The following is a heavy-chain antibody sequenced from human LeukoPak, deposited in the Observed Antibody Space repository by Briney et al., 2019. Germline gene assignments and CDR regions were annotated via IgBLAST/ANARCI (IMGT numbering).Heavy chain of an antibody. D-gene: IGHD6-19*01. CDR2: ISSSGST. CDR3: ARVKRSVAGFFDY. J-gene: IGHJ4*02. CDR1: GASTTSYY. V-gene: IGHV4-59*01. Sequence: PSETLSLTCTVSGASTTSYYWSWIRQPPGKGLEWIGRISSSGSTNYNPSLKSRVTISVDTSKNQFSLRLTSVTAADMAVYFCARVKRSVAGFFDYWGQGTLVTVSS.